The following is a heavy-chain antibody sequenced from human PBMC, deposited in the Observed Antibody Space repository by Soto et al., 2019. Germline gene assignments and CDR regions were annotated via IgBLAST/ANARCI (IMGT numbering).Heavy chain of an antibody. D-gene: IGHD3-10*01. Sequence: QVQLVESGGGVVQPGRSPRLSCAASGFTFSSYGMHWVRQAPGKGLEWVAVIWYDGSNKYYADSVKGRFTISRDNSKNTLYMQMNSLRAEDTAVYYCARDKTTYGSGSYYSNYYGLDVWGQGTTVTVSS. CDR2: IWYDGSNK. CDR3: ARDKTTYGSGSYYSNYYGLDV. J-gene: IGHJ6*02. V-gene: IGHV3-33*01. CDR1: GFTFSSYG.